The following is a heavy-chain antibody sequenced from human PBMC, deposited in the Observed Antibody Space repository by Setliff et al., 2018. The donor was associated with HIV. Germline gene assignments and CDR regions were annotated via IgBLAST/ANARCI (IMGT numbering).Heavy chain of an antibody. CDR2: IIPILSTT. D-gene: IGHD3-16*02. J-gene: IGHJ4*02. Sequence: SVKVSCKASGIAFNSFAINWVRQAPGQGPEWMGGIIPILSTTHYAQKFQGRVTITADESTSTAYMELSSLRSEDTAVYYCARAYYDSVWGSHRYRFYYFDYWGQGSLVTVSS. CDR3: ARAYYDSVWGSHRYRFYYFDY. CDR1: GIAFNSFA. V-gene: IGHV1-69*13.